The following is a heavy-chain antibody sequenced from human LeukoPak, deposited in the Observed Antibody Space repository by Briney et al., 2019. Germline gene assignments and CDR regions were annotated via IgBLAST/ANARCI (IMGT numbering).Heavy chain of an antibody. D-gene: IGHD6-13*01. J-gene: IGHJ5*02. V-gene: IGHV1-46*01. CDR2: INPSGGST. CDR3: ARDRGEKLANNWFDP. CDR1: GYIFTSYY. Sequence: ASVKVSCKASGYIFTSYYMHWVRQAPGQGLEWMGIINPSGGSTSYAQKFQGRVTMSRDTSTSTVYMELSSLGSEDTAVYYCARDRGEKLANNWFDPWGQGTLVTVSS.